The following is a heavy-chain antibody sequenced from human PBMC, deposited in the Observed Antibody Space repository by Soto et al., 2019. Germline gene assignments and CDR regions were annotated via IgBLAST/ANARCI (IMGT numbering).Heavy chain of an antibody. CDR1: VDSFSDYY. CDR2: VFHSATT. V-gene: IGHV4-59*01. J-gene: IGHJ4*02. Sequence: SEALSVTCTVSVDSFSDYYWNWIRQVPGKGLDWIGFVFHSATTSYNPSLKTRVAISDDTSKKQFSLRLTSVTAADTAIYYCARGHYSSRWPIVHWGQGIMVTVSS. D-gene: IGHD6-19*01. CDR3: ARGHYSSRWPIVH.